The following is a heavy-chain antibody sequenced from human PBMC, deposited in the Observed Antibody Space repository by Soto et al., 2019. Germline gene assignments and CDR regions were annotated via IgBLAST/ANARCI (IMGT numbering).Heavy chain of an antibody. CDR1: GYTFTSYG. CDR3: ARDLSGDYSFIPFFDY. V-gene: IGHV1-18*01. J-gene: IGHJ4*02. D-gene: IGHD4-17*01. CDR2: ISAYNGNT. Sequence: QVQLVQSGAEVKKPGASVKVSCKASGYTFTSYGISWVRQAPGQGLEWMGWISAYNGNTNYAQKLQGRVTMTTDTSTSTAYMELRSLRSDDTTVYYCARDLSGDYSFIPFFDYWGQGTLVTVSS.